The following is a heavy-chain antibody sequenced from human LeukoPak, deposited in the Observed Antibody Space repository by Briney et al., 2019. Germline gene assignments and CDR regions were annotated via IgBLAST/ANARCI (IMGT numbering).Heavy chain of an antibody. CDR1: GGSISSFY. V-gene: IGHV3-11*04. D-gene: IGHD3-10*02. J-gene: IGHJ6*04. Sequence: LSLTCTVSGGSISSFYWSWIRQAPGKGLEWVSYISSSGSTIYYADSVKGRFTISRDNAKNSLYLQMNSLRAEDTAVYYCAELGITMIGGVWGKGTTVTISP. CDR2: ISSSGSTI. CDR3: AELGITMIGGV.